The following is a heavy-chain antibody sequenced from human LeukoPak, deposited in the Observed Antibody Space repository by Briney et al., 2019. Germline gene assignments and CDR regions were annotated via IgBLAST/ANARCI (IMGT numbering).Heavy chain of an antibody. J-gene: IGHJ4*02. D-gene: IGHD2-2*01. V-gene: IGHV4-59*08. CDR3: ARQAAANSIDY. Sequence: SETLSLTCTVSGGSIGSNYWTWIRQPPGKGLEYIGYIYYTGGTNYNPSLKSRVTISVDTSRNQFSLKLSSVTAADTAVYYCARQAAANSIDYWGQGTVVTVSS. CDR2: IYYTGGT. CDR1: GGSIGSNY.